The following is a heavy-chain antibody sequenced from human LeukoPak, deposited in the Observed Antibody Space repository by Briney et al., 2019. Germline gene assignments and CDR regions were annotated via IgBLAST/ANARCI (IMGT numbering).Heavy chain of an antibody. D-gene: IGHD2-2*01. J-gene: IGHJ3*02. CDR3: ARERIYSTSWNAFET. Sequence: PGGSLRLSCVASGFTFRNYWMSWVRQAPGKGLEWVANIMQDGSEKYYVDSVKGRFSISRDNVKSSLYLQMGSLRAEDTAVYYCARERIYSTSWNAFETWGQGTMVTVSS. CDR1: GFTFRNYW. CDR2: IMQDGSEK. V-gene: IGHV3-7*01.